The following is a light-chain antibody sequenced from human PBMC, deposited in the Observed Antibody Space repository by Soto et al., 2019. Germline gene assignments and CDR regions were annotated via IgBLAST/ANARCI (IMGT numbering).Light chain of an antibody. CDR3: QPYYSYPST. CDR2: AAS. J-gene: IGKJ2*01. CDR1: QGISSY. V-gene: IGKV1-8*01. Sequence: AIRMTQSPSSLSASTGDRVTITCRASQGISSYLAWYQQKPGKAPKLLIYAASTLQSGVPSRFSGSGSGTDFTLTISCLQSEAFATYYCQPYYSYPSTFGQGTKLEIK.